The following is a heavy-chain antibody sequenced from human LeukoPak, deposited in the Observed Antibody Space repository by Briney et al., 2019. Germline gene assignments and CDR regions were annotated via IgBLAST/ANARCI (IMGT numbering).Heavy chain of an antibody. CDR1: GYTFTSYG. CDR2: ISAYNGNT. J-gene: IGHJ4*02. Sequence: ASVKVSCKASGYTFTSYGISWVRQAPGQGLEWMGWISAYNGNTNCAQKLQGRVTMTTDTSTSTAYMELRSLRSDDTAVYYCASGYCSSTSCYTGSTVNYDYWGQGTLVTVSS. CDR3: ASGYCSSTSCYTGSTVNYDY. V-gene: IGHV1-18*01. D-gene: IGHD2-2*02.